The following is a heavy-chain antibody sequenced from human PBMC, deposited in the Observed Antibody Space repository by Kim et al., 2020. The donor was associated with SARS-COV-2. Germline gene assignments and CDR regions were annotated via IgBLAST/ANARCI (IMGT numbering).Heavy chain of an antibody. CDR2: ISSSSSYI. Sequence: GGSLRLSCAASGFTFSSYSMNWVRQAPGKGLEWVSSISSSSSYIYYADSVKGRFTISRDNAKNSLYLQMNSLRAEDTAVYYCARGTMVRGAHRYYYYGIGMWGQGTPVSLSS. CDR1: GFTFSSYS. J-gene: IGHJ6*02. CDR3: ARGTMVRGAHRYYYYGIGM. V-gene: IGHV3-21*01. D-gene: IGHD3-10*01.